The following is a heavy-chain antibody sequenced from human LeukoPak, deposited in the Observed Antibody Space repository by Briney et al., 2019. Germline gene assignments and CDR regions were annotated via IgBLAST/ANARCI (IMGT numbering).Heavy chain of an antibody. V-gene: IGHV4-4*07. CDR2: IYGSGDA. D-gene: IGHD6-19*01. Sequence: SETLSLTCTGSGVSIGGYYWTWIRQPAGKRLECIGRIYGSGDANYNPSLKSRVTPSLGTSKPHSSLKLSSVTAADTAVYYCARVYSHGWPDYWGQGTLVTVSS. CDR1: GVSIGGYY. CDR3: ARVYSHGWPDY. J-gene: IGHJ4*02.